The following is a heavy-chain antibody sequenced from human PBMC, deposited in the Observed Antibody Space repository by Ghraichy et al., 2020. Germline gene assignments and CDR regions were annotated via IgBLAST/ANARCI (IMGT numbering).Heavy chain of an antibody. V-gene: IGHV4-59*02. CDR1: GGSVRSYY. D-gene: IGHD6-6*01. Sequence: SQTLSLTCTVSGGSVRSYYWSWIRQPPGRGLEWIAYIYHTGTTNCYPSLKSRVSISLDTSKNQFSLNLTSVTAADTALYYCARGLRSSSSQGTTFDYWGQGTLVTVSS. J-gene: IGHJ4*02. CDR2: IYHTGTT. CDR3: ARGLRSSSSQGTTFDY.